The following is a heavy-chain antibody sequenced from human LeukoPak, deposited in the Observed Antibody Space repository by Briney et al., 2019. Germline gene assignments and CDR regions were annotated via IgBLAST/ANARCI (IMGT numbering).Heavy chain of an antibody. CDR2: ISGSGSTT. J-gene: IGHJ4*02. CDR3: AKEAATSQIDY. D-gene: IGHD6-25*01. V-gene: IGHV3-23*01. Sequence: GGSLRLSCAASGFTFSSYAMSWVRQAPGRGLEWVSGISGSGSTTLYADSVKGRFAISRDNFKNTLSLQMNSLRADDTAVYFCAKEAATSQIDYWGQGTLVTVSS. CDR1: GFTFSSYA.